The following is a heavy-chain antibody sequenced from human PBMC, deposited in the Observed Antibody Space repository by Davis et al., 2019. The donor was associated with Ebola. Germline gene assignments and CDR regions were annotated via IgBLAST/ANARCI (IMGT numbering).Heavy chain of an antibody. CDR2: INYSGST. CDR3: ASGITIIVVL. CDR1: GGSFSGYY. V-gene: IGHV4-34*01. Sequence: SETLSLTCAVYGGSFSGYYWSCIRQPPGKGLEWIGEINYSGSTYYNPSLKSRVTISVDTSKNQFSLKLSSVTAADTAVYYCASGITIIVVLWGQGTLVTVSS. J-gene: IGHJ4*02. D-gene: IGHD3-22*01.